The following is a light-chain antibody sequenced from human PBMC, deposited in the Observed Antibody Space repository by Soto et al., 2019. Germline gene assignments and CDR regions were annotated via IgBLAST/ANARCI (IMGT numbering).Light chain of an antibody. V-gene: IGKV3-15*01. CDR3: QQYDNLPLT. J-gene: IGKJ3*01. CDR2: GAS. CDR1: QSVSNF. Sequence: EIVLTQSPATLSLSPGERATLTCRASQSVSNFLAWYQQKPGQAPRLLIFGASSRATGVPARFSGSGSGTEFTLTINSLQSEDFAVYFCQQYDNLPLTFGPGTKVDI.